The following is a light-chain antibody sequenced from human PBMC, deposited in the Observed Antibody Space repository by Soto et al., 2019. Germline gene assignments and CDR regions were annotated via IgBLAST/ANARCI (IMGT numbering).Light chain of an antibody. Sequence: DIQMTQSPSSLSASVGDRVTITCRASQSISSYLYWYQQKPGKAPKLLIYAASSLQSGVPSRFSGSGSGTDFTLTISSLQPEDFATYYCQQSYSTPPYTFGQGTQLEIK. V-gene: IGKV1-39*01. J-gene: IGKJ2*01. CDR3: QQSYSTPPYT. CDR2: AAS. CDR1: QSISSY.